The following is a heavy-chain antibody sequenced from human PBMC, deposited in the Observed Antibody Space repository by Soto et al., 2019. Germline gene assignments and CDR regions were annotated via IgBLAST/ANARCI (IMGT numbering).Heavy chain of an antibody. V-gene: IGHV3-23*01. CDR3: AKVVVASISFFDY. D-gene: IGHD2-15*01. CDR2: ISGSGGST. Sequence: GGSLRLSCAASGFTFSCYAMSWVRQAPGKGLEWVSAISGSGGSTYYADSVKGRFTISRDNSKNTLFLQMNSLRADDTAVYYCAKVVVASISFFDYWGQGTLVTVSS. J-gene: IGHJ4*02. CDR1: GFTFSCYA.